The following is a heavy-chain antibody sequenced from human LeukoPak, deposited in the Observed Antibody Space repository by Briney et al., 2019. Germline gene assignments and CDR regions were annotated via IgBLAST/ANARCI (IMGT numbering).Heavy chain of an antibody. V-gene: IGHV1-18*01. D-gene: IGHD6-19*01. CDR1: GYTFTSYG. Sequence: ASVKVSCKASGYTFTSYGISWVRQAPGQGLEWMGWISTYNGNTNYAQKLQGRVTMTTDTSTSTAYMELRSLRSDDTAVYYCARDSSGWYSRVFDYWGQGTLVTVSS. J-gene: IGHJ4*02. CDR3: ARDSSGWYSRVFDY. CDR2: ISTYNGNT.